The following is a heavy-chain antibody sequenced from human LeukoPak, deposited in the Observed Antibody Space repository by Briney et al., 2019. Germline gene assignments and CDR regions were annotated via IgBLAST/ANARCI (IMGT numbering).Heavy chain of an antibody. CDR1: GGTFSSYA. V-gene: IGHV1-69*13. CDR2: IIPIFGTA. J-gene: IGHJ5*02. Sequence: EASVKVSCKASGGTFSSYAISWVRQAPGQGLEWMGGIIPIFGTANYAQKFQGRVTITADESTSTAYMELSSLRSEDTAVYYCARELAWSGYLNWFDPWGQGTLVTAS. D-gene: IGHD3-3*01. CDR3: ARELAWSGYLNWFDP.